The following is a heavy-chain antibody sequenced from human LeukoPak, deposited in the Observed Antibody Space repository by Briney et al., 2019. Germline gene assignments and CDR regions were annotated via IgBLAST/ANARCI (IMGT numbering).Heavy chain of an antibody. Sequence: SETLSLTCTVSGGSISSYYWSWIRQPPGKGLEWIGYIYYSGSTNYNPSLKSRVTISLDTSKNQFSLKLSSVTAADTAVYYCARGIQLWLVGSNWFDPWGQGTLVTVSS. CDR3: ARGIQLWLVGSNWFDP. CDR2: IYYSGST. J-gene: IGHJ5*02. CDR1: GGSISSYY. V-gene: IGHV4-59*12. D-gene: IGHD5-18*01.